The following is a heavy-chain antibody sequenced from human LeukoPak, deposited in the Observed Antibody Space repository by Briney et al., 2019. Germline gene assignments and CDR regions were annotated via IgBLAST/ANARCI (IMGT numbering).Heavy chain of an antibody. D-gene: IGHD5-18*01. Sequence: GGSLRLSCEGLGSTFSNLSINGSAQAPGRGRGWVPSISPSSHYIYYADSVRGRFTISRDNARNSLYLQMNSLRDEDTAVYYCARDRHTAMVYYYYYMDVWGTGTTVTVSS. CDR1: GSTFSNLS. V-gene: IGHV3-21*04. CDR2: ISPSSHYI. J-gene: IGHJ6*03. CDR3: ARDRHTAMVYYYYYMDV.